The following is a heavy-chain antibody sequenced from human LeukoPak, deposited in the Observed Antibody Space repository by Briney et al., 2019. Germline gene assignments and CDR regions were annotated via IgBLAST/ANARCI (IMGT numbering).Heavy chain of an antibody. CDR1: GYSFTSYW. J-gene: IGHJ4*02. Sequence: GESLKISCKGSGYSFTSYWIGWVRQMPGKGLEWMGIIYPGDSDTRYSPSFQGQVTISADQSISTAYLQWSSLKASATAMYYCARHSPGYCSGGSCNPMDNWGQGTLVTVSS. CDR2: IYPGDSDT. D-gene: IGHD2-15*01. CDR3: ARHSPGYCSGGSCNPMDN. V-gene: IGHV5-51*01.